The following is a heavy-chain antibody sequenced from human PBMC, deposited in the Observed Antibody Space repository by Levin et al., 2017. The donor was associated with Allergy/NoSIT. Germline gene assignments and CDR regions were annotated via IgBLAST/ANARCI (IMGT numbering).Heavy chain of an antibody. CDR3: AREPAAHGLAGDAFDI. V-gene: IGHV3-30*01. J-gene: IGHJ3*02. Sequence: GGSLRLSCAASGFTFNCYVMHWVRQAPGKGLEWVAGISNDGTNEYYVGSVRGRFTISRDNSKNTLYLQMNSLKPDDTAVYYCAREPAAHGLAGDAFDIWGQGIMVTVSS. CDR1: GFTFNCYV. CDR2: ISNDGTNE. D-gene: IGHD6-19*01.